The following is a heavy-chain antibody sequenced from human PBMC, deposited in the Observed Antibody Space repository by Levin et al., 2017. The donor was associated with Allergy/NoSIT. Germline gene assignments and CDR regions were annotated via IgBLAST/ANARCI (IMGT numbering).Heavy chain of an antibody. J-gene: IGHJ4*02. CDR2: VKSKTDGGTS. CDR1: GFTFSNAW. V-gene: IGHV3-15*01. Sequence: GESLKISCAASGFTFSNAWMSWVRQAPGKGLEWVGRVKSKTDGGTSEYAAPVKGRFTVSRDDSKSTVHLQMNSLKSEDTAMYYCTVALETPTYDYWGQGTLVTVSS. D-gene: IGHD2/OR15-2a*01. CDR3: TVALETPTYDY.